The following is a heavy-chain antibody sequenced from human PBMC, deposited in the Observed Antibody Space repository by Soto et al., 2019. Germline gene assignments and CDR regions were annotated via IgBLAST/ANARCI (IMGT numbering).Heavy chain of an antibody. J-gene: IGHJ3*02. CDR1: GGTFSSYA. V-gene: IGHV1-69*13. D-gene: IGHD5-18*01. CDR3: ARDRSGYPDAFDI. CDR2: IIPIFGTA. Sequence: SVKVSCKASGGTFSSYAISWVRQAPGQGLEWMGWIIPIFGTANYAQKFQGRVTITADESTSTAYMELSSLRSEDTAVYYCARDRSGYPDAFDIWGQGTMVTVSS.